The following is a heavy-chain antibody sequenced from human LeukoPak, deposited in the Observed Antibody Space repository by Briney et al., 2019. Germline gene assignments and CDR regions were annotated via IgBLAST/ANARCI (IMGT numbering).Heavy chain of an antibody. V-gene: IGHV3-7*01. CDR1: GFTFSSYW. D-gene: IGHD5-12*01. Sequence: PGGSLRLSCAASGFTFSSYWMSWVRQAPGKGLEWVANIKQDGSEKYYVDSVKGRFTISRDNAKNSLYLQMNSLRAEDTAAYYCARDRAARTEWLRLTYWGQGTLVTVSS. CDR3: ARDRAARTEWLRLTY. J-gene: IGHJ4*02. CDR2: IKQDGSEK.